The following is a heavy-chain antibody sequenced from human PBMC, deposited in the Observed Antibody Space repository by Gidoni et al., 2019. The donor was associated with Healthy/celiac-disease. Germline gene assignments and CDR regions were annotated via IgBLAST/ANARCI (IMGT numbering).Heavy chain of an antibody. CDR1: GFPFSSYA. D-gene: IGHD5-18*01. V-gene: IGHV3-30-3*01. CDR2: ISYDGSNK. CDR3: ARGGQDGYGPGPLDY. Sequence: QVQLVESGGGVVQPGRSLRLSCAASGFPFSSYAMHWVRQAPGKGLEWLAVISYDGSNKYYADSVKGRFTISRDNSKNTLYLQMNSLRAEDTAVYYCARGGQDGYGPGPLDYWGQGTLVTVSS. J-gene: IGHJ4*02.